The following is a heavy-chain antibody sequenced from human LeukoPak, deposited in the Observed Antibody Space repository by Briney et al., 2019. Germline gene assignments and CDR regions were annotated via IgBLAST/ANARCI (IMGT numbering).Heavy chain of an antibody. J-gene: IGHJ4*02. CDR3: ARLEGAVAGFFY. V-gene: IGHV1-18*01. D-gene: IGHD6-19*01. CDR2: ISAYNGNT. CDR1: DYTFTSYG. Sequence: ASVKVSCKASDYTFTSYGISWVRQAPGQGLEWMGWISAYNGNTNYAQKLQGRVTMTTDTSTSTACMELRSLRSDDTAVYYCARLEGAVAGFFYWGQGTLVTVSS.